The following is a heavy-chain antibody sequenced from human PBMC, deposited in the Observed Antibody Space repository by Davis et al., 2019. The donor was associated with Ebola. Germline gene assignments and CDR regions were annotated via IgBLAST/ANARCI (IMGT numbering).Heavy chain of an antibody. CDR3: AKRNYGDYNHYFDN. J-gene: IGHJ4*02. D-gene: IGHD4-17*01. CDR1: GFTLTTYV. CDR2: ISDSGATT. Sequence: GESPKIPCAASGFTLTTYVMSWVRQAPGKGLEWVSGISDSGATTYYADSVKGRFTISRDNSKNTLYLQMNSVRAEDTGLYYCAKRNYGDYNHYFDNWGQGTLVTVSS. V-gene: IGHV3-23*01.